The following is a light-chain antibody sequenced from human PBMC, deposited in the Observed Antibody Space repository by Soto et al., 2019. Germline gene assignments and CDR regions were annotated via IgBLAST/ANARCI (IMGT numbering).Light chain of an antibody. Sequence: EIVMTQSPATLSVSPGDRTTISCRASLSSGTNLAWYPQKPGQTPRLLIYAPSTRDTGIPATFSGSGAGAECYLTLSSLQSEEFAVYYFQHAYNWPRTFGQGTKGEI. J-gene: IGKJ1*01. V-gene: IGKV3-15*01. CDR3: QHAYNWPRT. CDR1: LSSGTN. CDR2: APS.